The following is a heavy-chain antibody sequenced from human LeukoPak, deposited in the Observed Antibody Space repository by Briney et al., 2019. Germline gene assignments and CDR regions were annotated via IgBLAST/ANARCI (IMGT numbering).Heavy chain of an antibody. CDR1: GYTFTGYY. J-gene: IGHJ4*02. CDR2: INPSGGST. D-gene: IGHD1-26*01. Sequence: ASVKVSCKASGYTFTGYYMHWVRQAPGQGLEWMGWINPSGGSTSYAQKFQGRVTMTRDMSTSTVYMELSSLRSEDTAVYYCAREGIVGATEPFFDYWGQGTLVNVSS. CDR3: AREGIVGATEPFFDY. V-gene: IGHV1-46*01.